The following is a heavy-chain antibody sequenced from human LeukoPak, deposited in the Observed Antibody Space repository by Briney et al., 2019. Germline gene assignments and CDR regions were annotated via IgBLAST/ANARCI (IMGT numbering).Heavy chain of an antibody. V-gene: IGHV3-21*01. CDR1: GFTFSSSA. D-gene: IGHD3-10*01. CDR3: ARDLGFGELPRDFDY. Sequence: PGGSLRLSCAASGFTFSSSAMNWVRQAPGKGLEWVSSISSSSSYIYYADSVKGRFTISRDNAKNSLYLQMNSLRAEDTAVYYCARDLGFGELPRDFDYWGQRTLVTVSS. J-gene: IGHJ4*02. CDR2: ISSSSSYI.